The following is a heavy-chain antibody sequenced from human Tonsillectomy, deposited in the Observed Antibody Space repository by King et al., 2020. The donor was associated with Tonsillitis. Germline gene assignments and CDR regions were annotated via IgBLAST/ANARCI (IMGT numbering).Heavy chain of an antibody. V-gene: IGHV3-23*05. CDR1: GFTFSSYA. CDR3: AKGRQLAWEKDAFDI. Sequence: VQLVESGGGLVQPGGSLRLSCAASGFTFSSYAMSWVRQAPGKGLEWVSTIVSADSRTDYADSVKGRLTISRATSKNTLYLQMNSLRAEDTAVYYCAKGRQLAWEKDAFDIWGQGTMVTVSS. J-gene: IGHJ3*02. CDR2: IVSADSRT. D-gene: IGHD6-6*01.